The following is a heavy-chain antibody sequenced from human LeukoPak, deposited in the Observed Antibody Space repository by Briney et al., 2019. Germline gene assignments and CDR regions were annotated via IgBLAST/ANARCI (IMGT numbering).Heavy chain of an antibody. CDR1: GYSFTSYG. CDR2: ITVYNGNA. V-gene: IGHV1-18*01. CDR3: ARDRSFGLYYFDY. J-gene: IGHJ4*02. D-gene: IGHD3-10*01. Sequence: ASVKVSCKASGYSFTSYGISWVRQAPGQGLEWMGWITVYNGNANYAQNLQGRVTMITDTSTSTAYMELRSLRSDDTAVYYCARDRSFGLYYFDYWGQGTLVTVSS.